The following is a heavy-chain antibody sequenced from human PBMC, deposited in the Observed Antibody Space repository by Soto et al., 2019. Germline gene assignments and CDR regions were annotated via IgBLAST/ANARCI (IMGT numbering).Heavy chain of an antibody. CDR1: GGSISSYY. CDR3: AIGAIPSLFDP. D-gene: IGHD2-2*02. CDR2: IYYSGST. V-gene: IGHV4-59*01. J-gene: IGHJ5*02. Sequence: QVQLQESGPGLVKPSETLSLTCTVSGGSISSYYWSWIRQPPGKGLEWIGYIYYSGSTNYNPSLKSRVTISVDTSKNQFSLKLSSVSAADTAVYYCAIGAIPSLFDPWGQGTLVTVSS.